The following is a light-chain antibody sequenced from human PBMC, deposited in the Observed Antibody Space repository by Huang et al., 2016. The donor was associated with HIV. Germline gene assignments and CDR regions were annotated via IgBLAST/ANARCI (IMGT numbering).Light chain of an antibody. CDR3: MQALQTPRT. CDR1: QSLLHSNGYNY. J-gene: IGKJ1*01. V-gene: IGKV2-28*01. Sequence: DIVMTQSPLSLPVTPGEPGSISCRSSQSLLHSNGYNYLDWYLQKPGQSPQLLIYLGSNRASGVPDRFSGSGSGTDVTLQISRVEAEDVGVYYCMQALQTPRTFGQGTKVEI. CDR2: LGS.